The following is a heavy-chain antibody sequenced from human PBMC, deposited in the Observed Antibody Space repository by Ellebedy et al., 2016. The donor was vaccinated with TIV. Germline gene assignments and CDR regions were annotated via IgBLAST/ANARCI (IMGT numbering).Heavy chain of an antibody. V-gene: IGHV3-11*06. CDR2: IASTSTYT. CDR3: ARSEGP. J-gene: IGHJ5*02. CDR1: GFTFPNYY. Sequence: GESLKISCSASGFTFPNYYMSWMRQAPGKGLEWVSSIASTSTYTNYADSVKGRFTISRDDAKNSLYLQMNSLRAEDTAVYYCARSEGPWGQGTQVTVSS.